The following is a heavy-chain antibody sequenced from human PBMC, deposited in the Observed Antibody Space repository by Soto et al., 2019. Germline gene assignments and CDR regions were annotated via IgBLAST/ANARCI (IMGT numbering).Heavy chain of an antibody. V-gene: IGHV1-18*01. Sequence: ASVKVSCKASGYTFTSYGISWVRQAPGQGLEWMGWISAYNGNTNYAQKLQGRVTMTTDTSTSTAYMELRSLRSDDTAVYYCAKKRITRVGGVLYYYSGMDVGGQGPTVTVS. D-gene: IGHD3-10*01. J-gene: IGHJ6*02. CDR2: ISAYNGNT. CDR3: AKKRITRVGGVLYYYSGMDV. CDR1: GYTFTSYG.